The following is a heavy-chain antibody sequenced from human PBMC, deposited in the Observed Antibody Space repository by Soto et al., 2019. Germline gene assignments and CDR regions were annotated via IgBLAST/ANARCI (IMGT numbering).Heavy chain of an antibody. CDR2: IYYSGST. V-gene: IGHV4-59*08. CDR3: ARRRSGPTFFDY. Sequence: TSETLSLTCTVSGGSISSYYWSWIRQPPGKGLEWIGFIYYSGSTNYNPSLKSRVTISVDTSKNQFSLKLSSVTAADTAVYYCARRRSGPTFFDYWGQGVLVTVSS. D-gene: IGHD3-10*01. CDR1: GGSISSYY. J-gene: IGHJ4*02.